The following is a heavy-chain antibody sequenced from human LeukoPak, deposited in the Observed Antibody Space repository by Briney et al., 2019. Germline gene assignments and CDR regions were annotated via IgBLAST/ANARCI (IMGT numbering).Heavy chain of an antibody. Sequence: SETLSLTCTVSGDPIGSYYWGWIRQPPGKGLEWIGSIYYSGSTYYNPSLKSRVTISVDTSKNQFSLKLSSVTAADTAVYYCARIDCSGGSCPTHDAFDIWGQGKMVTVSS. CDR3: ARIDCSGGSCPTHDAFDI. V-gene: IGHV4-39*01. CDR1: GDPIGSYY. CDR2: IYYSGST. D-gene: IGHD2-15*01. J-gene: IGHJ3*02.